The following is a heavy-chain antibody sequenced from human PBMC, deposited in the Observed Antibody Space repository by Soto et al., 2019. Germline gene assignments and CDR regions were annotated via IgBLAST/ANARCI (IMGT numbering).Heavy chain of an antibody. J-gene: IGHJ5*02. V-gene: IGHV1-69*13. D-gene: IGHD2-2*02. Sequence: GASVKVSCKASGGTFSSYAISWVRQAPGQGLEWMGGIIPIFGTANYAQKFQGRVTITADESTSTAYMELSSLRSEDTAVYYCARVQCSSTSCYTISYNWFDPWGQGTLVTVS. CDR3: ARVQCSSTSCYTISYNWFDP. CDR1: GGTFSSYA. CDR2: IIPIFGTA.